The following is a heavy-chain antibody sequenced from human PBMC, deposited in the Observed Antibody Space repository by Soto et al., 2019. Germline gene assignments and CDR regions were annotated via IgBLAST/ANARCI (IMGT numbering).Heavy chain of an antibody. V-gene: IGHV3-53*01. D-gene: IGHD2-2*01. CDR1: GFTVINDY. J-gene: IGHJ4*02. Sequence: PWGSLRLSCAASGFTVINDYMVFFRHSPGKWLEWVSLLYSDGSTYYVDSVKGRFTISRDNSKNTLFLQMTSLRAEDTAVYYCAKYCVSTTCRSFDYWGQGTLVTVSS. CDR2: LYSDGST. CDR3: AKYCVSTTCRSFDY.